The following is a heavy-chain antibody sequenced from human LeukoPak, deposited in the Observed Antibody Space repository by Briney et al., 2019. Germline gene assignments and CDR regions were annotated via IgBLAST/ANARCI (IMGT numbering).Heavy chain of an antibody. CDR3: ARHGPPRAGWGRRYYYMDV. V-gene: IGHV4-34*01. CDR1: GGSLSGNY. Sequence: SETLSLTCAVYGGSLSGNYWSWIRQPPGKGLEWIGEINHSGRTNYNPSLKSRVTISVDTSKNQFSLKLSSVTAADTAVYYCARHGPPRAGWGRRYYYMDVWGKGTTVTVSS. CDR2: INHSGRT. J-gene: IGHJ6*03. D-gene: IGHD3-16*01.